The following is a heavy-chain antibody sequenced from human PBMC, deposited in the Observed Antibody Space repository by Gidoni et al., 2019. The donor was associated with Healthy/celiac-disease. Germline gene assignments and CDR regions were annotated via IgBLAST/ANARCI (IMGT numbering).Heavy chain of an antibody. J-gene: IGHJ4*02. V-gene: IGHV1-69*04. D-gene: IGHD3-3*01. CDR3: AVGGVVIIGRGY. CDR1: GGTFSSYA. CDR2: IIPILGIA. Sequence: QVQLVQSGAEVKKPGSAVKVSCKASGGTFSSYAISWVRQAPGQGLEWMGRIIPILGIANYAQKFQGRVTITADKSTSTAYMELSSLRSEDTAVYYCAVGGVVIIGRGYWGQGTLVTVSS.